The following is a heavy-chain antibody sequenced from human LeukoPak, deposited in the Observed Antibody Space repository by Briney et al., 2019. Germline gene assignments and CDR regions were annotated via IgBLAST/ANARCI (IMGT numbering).Heavy chain of an antibody. CDR2: ISSSSSYI. D-gene: IGHD3-10*01. CDR1: GFTFSSCS. V-gene: IGHV3-21*01. Sequence: GGSLRLSCAASGFTFSSCSMNWVRQAPGKGLEWVSSISSSSSYIYYADSVKGRFTISRDNAKNSLYLQMNSLRAEDTAVYYCARAYYYGSGSPSNEGYYYGMDVWGQGTTVTVSS. J-gene: IGHJ6*02. CDR3: ARAYYYGSGSPSNEGYYYGMDV.